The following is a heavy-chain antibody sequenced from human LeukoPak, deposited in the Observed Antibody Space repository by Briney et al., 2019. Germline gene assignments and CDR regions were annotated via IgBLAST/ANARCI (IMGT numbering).Heavy chain of an antibody. D-gene: IGHD4-11*01. CDR1: GLIFRNYA. CDR3: AKGGHYSFFDY. J-gene: IGHJ4*02. CDR2: ISGDGTET. Sequence: GGSLRLSCTASGLIFRNYAMTWGRQAPRKGLEWVSTISGDGTETFYADSVKGRFTISRDNSKNTHYLQMSSLRAEDTGIYYCAKGGHYSFFDYWGQGTLVTVSS. V-gene: IGHV3-23*01.